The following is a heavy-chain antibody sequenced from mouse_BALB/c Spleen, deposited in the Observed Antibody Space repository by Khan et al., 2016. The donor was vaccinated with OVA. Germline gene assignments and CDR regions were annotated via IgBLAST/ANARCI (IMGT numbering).Heavy chain of an antibody. V-gene: IGHV3-2*02. CDR2: ISYSGST. CDR1: GYSITSGYG. CDR3: ARTARIKY. Sequence: EVELVESGPGLVKPSQSLSLTCTVTGYSITSGYGWNWIRQFPGNKLEWMGYISYSGSTNYNPSLKSRISITRDTSKNQFFLQLNSVTTEDTATYYCARTARIKYWGHGTTLTVSS. D-gene: IGHD1-2*01. J-gene: IGHJ2*01.